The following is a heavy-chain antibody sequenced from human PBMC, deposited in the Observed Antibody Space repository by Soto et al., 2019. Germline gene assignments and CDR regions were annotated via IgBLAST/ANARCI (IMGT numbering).Heavy chain of an antibody. Sequence: EVQLLDSGGGLVQPGGSLRLSCAASGFTFSTYAMGWVRQAPGKGLEWVSTFTGGGRTFYAAVVKGRLTITRDNSKNTLYPQLSSLRGDALAVYYFVRGNHGSDWGKGTLFTFPS. D-gene: IGHD3-10*01. CDR1: GFTFSTYA. V-gene: IGHV3-23*01. CDR2: FTGGGRT. CDR3: VRGNHGSD. J-gene: IGHJ4*02.